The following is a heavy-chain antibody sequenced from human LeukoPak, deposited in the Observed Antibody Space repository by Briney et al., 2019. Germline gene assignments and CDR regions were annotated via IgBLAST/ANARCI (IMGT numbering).Heavy chain of an antibody. Sequence: ASVKVSCKASGGTFSSYAISWVRQAPGQGLEWMGRIIPILGIANYAQKFQGRVTITADKSTSTAYMELSSLRSGDTAVYYCARGIGYCSSTSCHDYWGQGTLVTVSS. V-gene: IGHV1-69*04. CDR3: ARGIGYCSSTSCHDY. CDR2: IIPILGIA. CDR1: GGTFSSYA. J-gene: IGHJ4*02. D-gene: IGHD2-2*01.